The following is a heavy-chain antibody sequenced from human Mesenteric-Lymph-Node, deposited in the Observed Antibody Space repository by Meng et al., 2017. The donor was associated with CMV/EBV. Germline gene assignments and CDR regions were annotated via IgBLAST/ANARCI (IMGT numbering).Heavy chain of an antibody. Sequence: GGSLRLSCAASGFSFDDYAMSWVRQAPGKGLEWVSGINWNGASTGFADSVKGRFTISRDNAKNTLYLQMNSLRAEDTAVYYCASAAYDFWSGYSRAFDIWGQGTMVTVSS. V-gene: IGHV3-20*04. CDR3: ASAAYDFWSGYSRAFDI. CDR1: GFSFDDYA. D-gene: IGHD3-3*01. J-gene: IGHJ3*02. CDR2: INWNGAST.